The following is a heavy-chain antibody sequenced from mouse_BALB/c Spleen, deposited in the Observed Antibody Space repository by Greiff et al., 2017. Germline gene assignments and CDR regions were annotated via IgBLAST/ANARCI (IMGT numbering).Heavy chain of an antibody. V-gene: IGHV5-6*01. CDR2: ISSGGSYT. J-gene: IGHJ3*01. CDR3: ARRGDHDERFAY. D-gene: IGHD2-4*01. Sequence: EVQGVESGGDLVKPGGSLKLSCAASGFTFSSYGMSWVRQTPDKRLEWVATISSGGSYTYYPDSVKGRFTISRDNAKNTLYLQMSSLKSEDTAMYYCARRGDHDERFAYWGQGTLVTVSA. CDR1: GFTFSSYG.